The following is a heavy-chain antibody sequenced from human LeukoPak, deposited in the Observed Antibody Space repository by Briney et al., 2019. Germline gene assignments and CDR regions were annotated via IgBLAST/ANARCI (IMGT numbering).Heavy chain of an antibody. V-gene: IGHV4-59*11. CDR2: IHHSGST. Sequence: SETLSLTCTVSGGSINSHYWSWIRQPPGKGLEWISHIHHSGSTNYNPSLKSRVTISLDTSTKQFSLNLSSVTAADTAVYYCATYLTYYSDMGWFGPWGQGTLVTVSS. D-gene: IGHD3-22*01. CDR3: ATYLTYYSDMGWFGP. J-gene: IGHJ5*02. CDR1: GGSINSHY.